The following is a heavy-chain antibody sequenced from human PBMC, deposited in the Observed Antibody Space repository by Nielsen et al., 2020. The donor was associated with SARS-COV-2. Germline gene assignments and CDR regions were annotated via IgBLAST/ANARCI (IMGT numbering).Heavy chain of an antibody. V-gene: IGHV3-33*01. J-gene: IGHJ6*03. CDR2: IWYDGSNK. Sequence: VRQAPGKGLEWVAVIWYDGSNKYYADSVKGRFTISRDNSKNTLYLQMNSLRAEATAVYYCARDYYRDYYYYYYFDFWGKGTPVTVSS. CDR3: ARDYYRDYYYYYYFDF. D-gene: IGHD1-26*01.